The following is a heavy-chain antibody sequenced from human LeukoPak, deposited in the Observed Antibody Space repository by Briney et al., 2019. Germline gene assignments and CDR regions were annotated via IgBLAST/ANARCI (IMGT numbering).Heavy chain of an antibody. V-gene: IGHV3-23*01. CDR2: ISGSGGST. J-gene: IGHJ4*02. CDR1: GFTFSSYA. CDR3: AKDYSNYEYYFDY. D-gene: IGHD4-11*01. Sequence: GGSLRLSCAASGFTFSSYAMSWVRQAPGKGLEWVSAISGSGGSTYYADSVKGRFTISRDNSKNTLHLQMNSLRAEDTAVYYCAKDYSNYEYYFDYWGQGTLVTVSS.